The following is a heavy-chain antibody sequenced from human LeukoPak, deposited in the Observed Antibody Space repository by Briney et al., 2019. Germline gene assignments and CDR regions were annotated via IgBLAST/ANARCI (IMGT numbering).Heavy chain of an antibody. D-gene: IGHD3/OR15-3a*01. Sequence: SETLSLTCTVSGGSISSNSYYWGWIRQPPGKRLEWIGSIYYSGSPYYNPSLKSRVTISVDTSKNQFSPKVISVTAADTAVYYCARWRTARTGFDYWGQGTLVTVSS. V-gene: IGHV4-39*01. CDR1: GGSISSNSYY. J-gene: IGHJ4*02. CDR3: ARWRTARTGFDY. CDR2: IYYSGSP.